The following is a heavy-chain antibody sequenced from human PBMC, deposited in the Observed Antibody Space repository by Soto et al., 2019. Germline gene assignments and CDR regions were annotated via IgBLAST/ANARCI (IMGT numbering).Heavy chain of an antibody. J-gene: IGHJ5*02. CDR2: ISGSGGST. D-gene: IGHD5-12*01. CDR1: GFTFSIYA. Sequence: GGSLRLSCAASGFTFSIYAMSWVRQATGKGLEWVSGISGSGGSTYYADSVEGRFTISRDNSKNTLYLQMNSLRAEDTAVYYCAKFDDSGFDLSMSWFDPWGQGTLVTVSS. V-gene: IGHV3-23*01. CDR3: AKFDDSGFDLSMSWFDP.